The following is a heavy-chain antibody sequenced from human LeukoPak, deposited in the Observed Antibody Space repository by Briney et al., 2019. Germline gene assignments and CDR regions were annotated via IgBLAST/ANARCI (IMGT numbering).Heavy chain of an antibody. J-gene: IGHJ4*02. V-gene: IGHV4-59*01. D-gene: IGHD5-12*01. CDR3: ARVSGYDWESFYDY. Sequence: SETLSLTCTVSGGSISSYYWSWIRQPPGKGLEWIGYIYYSGSTNYDPSLKSRVTISVDTSKNQFSLKLSSVTAADTAMYYCARVSGYDWESFYDYWGQGSLVTVSS. CDR2: IYYSGST. CDR1: GGSISSYY.